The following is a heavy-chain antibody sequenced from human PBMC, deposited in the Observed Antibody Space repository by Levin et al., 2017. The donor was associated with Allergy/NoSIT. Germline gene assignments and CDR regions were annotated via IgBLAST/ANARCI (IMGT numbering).Heavy chain of an antibody. Sequence: PGGSLRLSCAASGFTFSTYAVSWVRQAPGKGLEWVSAISGSGGSTSYADSVKGRFTISRDNSMNTLYLQVNSLRAEDTAVYYCAKALTTLTTYYFDYWGQGTLVTVSS. J-gene: IGHJ4*02. V-gene: IGHV3-23*01. D-gene: IGHD4-11*01. CDR3: AKALTTLTTYYFDY. CDR2: ISGSGGST. CDR1: GFTFSTYA.